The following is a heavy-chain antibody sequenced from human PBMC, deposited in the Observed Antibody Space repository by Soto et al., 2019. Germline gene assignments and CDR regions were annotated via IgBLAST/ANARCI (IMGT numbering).Heavy chain of an antibody. J-gene: IGHJ3*02. CDR1: GFTFSSYG. CDR3: ARGYSGYDPDAFDI. D-gene: IGHD5-12*01. V-gene: IGHV3-33*01. CDR2: IWYDGSNK. Sequence: QVQLVESGGGVVQPGRSLRLSCAASGFTFSSYGMHWVRQAPGKGLEWVAVIWYDGSNKYYADSVKGRFTIPRDNSKNTLYLQMNSLRAEDTAVYYCARGYSGYDPDAFDIWGQGTMVTVSS.